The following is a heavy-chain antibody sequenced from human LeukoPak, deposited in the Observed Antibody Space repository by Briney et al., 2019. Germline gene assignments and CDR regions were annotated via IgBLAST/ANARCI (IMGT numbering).Heavy chain of an antibody. CDR1: GFTFSGYW. CDR2: IYSGGST. V-gene: IGHV3-23*03. Sequence: PGGSLRLSCAASGFTFSGYWMSWVRQAPGKGLKWVSVIYSGGSTYYADSVKGRFTISRDNSKNTLYLQMNSLRAEDTAVYYCAKDVLRYFDWSLDYWGQGTLVTVSS. J-gene: IGHJ4*02. CDR3: AKDVLRYFDWSLDY. D-gene: IGHD3-9*01.